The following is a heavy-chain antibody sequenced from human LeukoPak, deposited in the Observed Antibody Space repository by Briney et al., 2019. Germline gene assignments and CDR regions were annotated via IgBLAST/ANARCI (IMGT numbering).Heavy chain of an antibody. J-gene: IGHJ5*02. CDR3: AKDQDTPYGWFDL. D-gene: IGHD2-15*01. CDR1: GFAFSSYG. V-gene: IGHV3-30*02. CDR2: IRYDGSNK. Sequence: GGSLRLSCAASGFAFSSYGMHWVRQAPDMGLEWVAFIRYDGSNKYYADSVKGRFAISRDNSKNTLYLQMNSLRAEDTAVFYCAKDQDTPYGWFDLCGQGTLVTVSS.